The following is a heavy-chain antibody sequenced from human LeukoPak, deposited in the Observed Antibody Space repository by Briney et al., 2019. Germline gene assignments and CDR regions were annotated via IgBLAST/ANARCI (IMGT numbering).Heavy chain of an antibody. CDR2: IYYSGSTSYYSGST. Sequence: PSETLSLTCTFSGGSISSCNSYWGWIRQPPGKGLEWIGSIYYSGSTSYYSGSTYYNPSLKSRVTISVDTSKNQSSLKLSSVTAADTAVYYCARAPPQGLVLGYFDYWGQGTLVTVSS. D-gene: IGHD6-19*01. V-gene: IGHV4-39*01. CDR3: ARAPPQGLVLGYFDY. J-gene: IGHJ4*02. CDR1: GGSISSCNSY.